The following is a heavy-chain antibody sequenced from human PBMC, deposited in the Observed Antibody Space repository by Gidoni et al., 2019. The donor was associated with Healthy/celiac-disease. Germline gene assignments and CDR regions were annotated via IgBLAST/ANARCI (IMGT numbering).Heavy chain of an antibody. CDR1: GFTFSSYS. V-gene: IGHV3-21*01. Sequence: EVQLVESGGGLVKPGGSLRLSCAASGFTFSSYSMNWVRQAPGKGLEWVSTISSSSSYIYYADSVKGRFTISRDNAKNSLYLQMNSLRAEDTAVYYCARSFRFLEWLFVLWGQGTLVTVSS. CDR2: ISSSSSYI. D-gene: IGHD3-3*01. J-gene: IGHJ4*02. CDR3: ARSFRFLEWLFVL.